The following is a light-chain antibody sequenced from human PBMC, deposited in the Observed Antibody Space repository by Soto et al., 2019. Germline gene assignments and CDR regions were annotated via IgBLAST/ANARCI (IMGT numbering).Light chain of an antibody. Sequence: EIVLTQSPGTLSLYPGETATLSCRASQSINGNYLAWYHHKPGQAPRLLIYDSSRRATGIPDRFSGSGSGPDYTLTIRRLEPEDFAIYYCKQYSGSITFGQGTRLE. J-gene: IGKJ5*01. CDR3: KQYSGSIT. V-gene: IGKV3-20*01. CDR2: DSS. CDR1: QSINGNY.